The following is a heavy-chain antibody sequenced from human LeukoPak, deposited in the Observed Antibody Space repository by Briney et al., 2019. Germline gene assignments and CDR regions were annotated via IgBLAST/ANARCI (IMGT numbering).Heavy chain of an antibody. V-gene: IGHV4-39*01. CDR1: GGSITSSGYY. Sequence: SETLSLTCTVSGGSITSSGYYWAWIRQPPGKGLEWIGSIYYSGSTYYSPSLKSRVTISVDASKDQFSLRLSSMTAADTAVYYCARIPVAGPTRIQNWFDPWGQGTLVTVSS. J-gene: IGHJ5*02. D-gene: IGHD6-19*01. CDR2: IYYSGST. CDR3: ARIPVAGPTRIQNWFDP.